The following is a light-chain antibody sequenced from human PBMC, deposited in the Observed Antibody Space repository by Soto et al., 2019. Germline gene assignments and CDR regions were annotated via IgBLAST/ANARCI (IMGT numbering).Light chain of an antibody. CDR3: QQYNSYPLT. J-gene: IGKJ4*01. V-gene: IGKV1-5*03. CDR1: QSISSW. CDR2: KAS. Sequence: DIQMTQSPSTLSASVGDRVTITCRASQSISSWVAWYQQKPGKDPNLLIYKASSLESGVPSRFSGSGSGTEFPLTIRSLQPDDFATYYCQQYNSYPLTFGGGTKVEIK.